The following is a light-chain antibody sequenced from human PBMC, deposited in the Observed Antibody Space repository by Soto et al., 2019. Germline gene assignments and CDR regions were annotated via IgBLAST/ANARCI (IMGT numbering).Light chain of an antibody. CDR2: GVS. CDR1: GSDVGGYNY. CDR3: SAFTSSSFCV. J-gene: IGLJ1*01. Sequence: QSALALPASVSGSPGQSIAISCTGSGSDVGGYNYVSWYQQHPGKAPKLIIYGVSHRPSGVSPRFSASRSAYTASLTIPGLQHEDEADYSCSAFTSSSFCVFGSGTQVTVL. V-gene: IGLV2-14*01.